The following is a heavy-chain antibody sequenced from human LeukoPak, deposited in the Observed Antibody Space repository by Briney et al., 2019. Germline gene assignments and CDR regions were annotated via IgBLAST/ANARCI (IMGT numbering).Heavy chain of an antibody. D-gene: IGHD3-10*01. Sequence: PSETLSLTCTVSGDSISGYYWSWIRQPTGRGLEWVGYIYSGGNTKYNPSLESRISTSVDTSKNHFSLKLNSVTAADTAMYFCATRPYYYGSGFHGMDVWGQGTTVIVSS. J-gene: IGHJ6*02. CDR2: IYSGGNT. V-gene: IGHV4-4*09. CDR1: GDSISGYY. CDR3: ATRPYYYGSGFHGMDV.